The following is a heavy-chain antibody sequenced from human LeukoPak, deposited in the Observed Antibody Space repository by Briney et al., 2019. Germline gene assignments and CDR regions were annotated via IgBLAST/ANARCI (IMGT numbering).Heavy chain of an antibody. CDR3: AKNRGWYRLDL. D-gene: IGHD2-15*01. V-gene: IGHV3-7*01. J-gene: IGHJ2*01. CDR1: GITFSSDW. CDR2: IKHDGSVK. Sequence: PGESLRLSCVASGITFSSDWMSWVRQAPGQGLEWVANIKHDGSVKQYVDSVKGRFTISTDNAKKSLFLQMDSLRAEDTAVYYCAKNRGWYRLDLWGRGTLVTVSS.